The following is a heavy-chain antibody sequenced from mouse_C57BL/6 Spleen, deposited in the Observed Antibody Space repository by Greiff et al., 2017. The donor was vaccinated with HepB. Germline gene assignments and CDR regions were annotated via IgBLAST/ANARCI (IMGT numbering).Heavy chain of an antibody. CDR1: GFTFSDYG. J-gene: IGHJ1*03. D-gene: IGHD1-1*01. V-gene: IGHV5-17*01. CDR2: ISSGSSTI. CDR3: ARPRCTGYWYFDV. Sequence: EVQGVESGGGLVKPGGSLKLSCAASGFTFSDYGMHWVRQAPEKGLEWVAYISSGSSTIYYADTVKGRFTISRDNAKNTLFLQMTSLRSEDTAIYYCARPRCTGYWYFDVWGTGTTVTVSS.